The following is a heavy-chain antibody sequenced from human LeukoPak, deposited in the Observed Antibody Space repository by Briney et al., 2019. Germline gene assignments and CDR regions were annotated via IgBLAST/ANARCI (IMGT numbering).Heavy chain of an antibody. Sequence: GGSLRLSCAASGSTFSSYSMNWVRQAPGKGLEWVSSISGISSFIYYADSVKGRFTISRDNAKNSLYLQMNSLRGDDTAVYYCARVQGGYYDTSGYLGYWGQGTLVTVSS. V-gene: IGHV3-21*01. CDR2: ISGISSFI. J-gene: IGHJ4*02. CDR1: GSTFSSYS. D-gene: IGHD3-22*01. CDR3: ARVQGGYYDTSGYLGY.